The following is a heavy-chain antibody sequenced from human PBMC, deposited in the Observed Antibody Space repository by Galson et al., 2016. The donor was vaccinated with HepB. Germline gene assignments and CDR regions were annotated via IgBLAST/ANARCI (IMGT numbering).Heavy chain of an antibody. CDR3: TTAAAVAVSYGMDV. CDR1: GYTLSELS. CDR2: FDPEDGET. D-gene: IGHD6-25*01. V-gene: IGHV1-24*01. J-gene: IGHJ6*02. Sequence: SCKVSGYTLSELSMHWVRQAPGKGLEWMGGFDPEDGETFYAQKVQGRVTMTEDTSTDTAYMELSSLRSEDTAVYYCTTAAAVAVSYGMDVWGQGTTVTVSS.